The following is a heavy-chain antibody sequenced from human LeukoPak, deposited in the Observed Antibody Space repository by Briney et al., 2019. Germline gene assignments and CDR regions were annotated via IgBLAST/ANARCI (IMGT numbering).Heavy chain of an antibody. V-gene: IGHV3-21*01. D-gene: IGHD6-13*01. CDR1: GFTFSSRT. J-gene: IGHJ5*02. Sequence: GGSLRLSCAASGFTFSSRTMSWVRQAPGKGLEWVSSIDSSSTYIYYADSVKGRFTISRDNAKNSLYPQMNSLRAEDTAVYYCARGGLAASGFDPWGQGTLVTVSS. CDR3: ARGGLAASGFDP. CDR2: IDSSSTYI.